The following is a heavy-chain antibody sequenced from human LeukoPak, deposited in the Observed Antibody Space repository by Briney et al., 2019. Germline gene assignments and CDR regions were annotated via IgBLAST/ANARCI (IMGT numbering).Heavy chain of an antibody. J-gene: IGHJ6*02. CDR2: ISGSGGST. V-gene: IGHV3-23*01. CDR3: ANDFWSGYYDYYGMDV. Sequence: GGSLRLSCAASGFTFSSYAMSWVRQAPGKGLEWVSAISGSGGSTYYADSVKGRFTISRDNSKNTLYLQMNSLRAEDTAVYYCANDFWSGYYDYYGMDVWGQGTTVTVPS. D-gene: IGHD3-3*01. CDR1: GFTFSSYA.